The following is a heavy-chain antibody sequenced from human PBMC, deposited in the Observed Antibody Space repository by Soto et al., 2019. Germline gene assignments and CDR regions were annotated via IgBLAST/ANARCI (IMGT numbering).Heavy chain of an antibody. Sequence: QVQLVQSGAEVKKPGSSVKVSCKASGGTFSSYTISWVRQAPGQGLEWMGRIIPILGIANYAQKFQGRVTITADKSTSTACMELSSLRSEDTAVYYCARAPRGAAPGDYWGQGTLVTVSS. D-gene: IGHD2-15*01. CDR1: GGTFSSYT. CDR3: ARAPRGAAPGDY. J-gene: IGHJ4*02. V-gene: IGHV1-69*02. CDR2: IIPILGIA.